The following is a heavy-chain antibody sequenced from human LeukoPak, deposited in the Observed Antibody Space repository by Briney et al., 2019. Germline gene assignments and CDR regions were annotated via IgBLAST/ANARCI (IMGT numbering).Heavy chain of an antibody. D-gene: IGHD3-22*01. V-gene: IGHV1-2*02. CDR3: ARTYYYDSSGYYPPFDY. J-gene: IGHJ4*02. Sequence: ASVKVSCKASGGTFSSYAISWVRQAPGQGLEWMGWINPNSGGTNYAQKFQGRVTMTRDTSISTAYMELSRLRSDDTAVYYCARTYYYDSSGYYPPFDYWGQGTLVTVSS. CDR2: INPNSGGT. CDR1: GGTFSSYA.